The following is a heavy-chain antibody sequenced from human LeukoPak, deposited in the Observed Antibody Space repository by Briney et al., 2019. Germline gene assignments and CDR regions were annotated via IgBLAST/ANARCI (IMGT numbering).Heavy chain of an antibody. Sequence: GGSLRLSCAASGFTSSSYWMSWVRQAPGKGLEWVANIKQDGSEKYYVDSVKGRFTISRDNAKNSLYLQMNSLRAEDTAVYYCARRAQYLFYYYYYYMDVWGKGTTVTVSS. V-gene: IGHV3-7*01. D-gene: IGHD2-2*02. CDR2: IKQDGSEK. CDR1: GFTSSSYW. CDR3: ARRAQYLFYYYYYYMDV. J-gene: IGHJ6*03.